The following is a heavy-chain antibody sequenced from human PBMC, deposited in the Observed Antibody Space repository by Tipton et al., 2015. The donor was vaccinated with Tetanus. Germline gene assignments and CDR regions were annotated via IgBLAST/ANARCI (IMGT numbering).Heavy chain of an antibody. V-gene: IGHV3-33*01. CDR3: AREAVCSGGSCFSGDFDN. CDR2: SWYEGTDK. Sequence: SLRLSCAASGFIFSSYGIHWVRQAPGKGLEWVAVSWYEGTDKYYADSVKGRFTISRDNSKNTLYLQMNSLRAEDTAVYYCAREAVCSGGSCFSGDFDNWGQGTQVTVSS. J-gene: IGHJ4*02. D-gene: IGHD2-15*01. CDR1: GFIFSSYG.